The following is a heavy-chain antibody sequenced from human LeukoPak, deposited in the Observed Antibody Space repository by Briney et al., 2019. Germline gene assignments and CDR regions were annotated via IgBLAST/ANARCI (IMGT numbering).Heavy chain of an antibody. CDR1: GYTFTSYG. V-gene: IGHV1-18*01. J-gene: IGHJ3*02. D-gene: IGHD3-3*01. CDR2: ISAYNGNT. Sequence: ASVKVSCKASGYTFTSYGISWVRQAPGQGLEWMGWISAYNGNTNYAQKLQGRVTMTTDTSTSTAYMELRSLRSDDTAVYYCARMEWPLPYDAFDIWGQGTMVTVSS. CDR3: ARMEWPLPYDAFDI.